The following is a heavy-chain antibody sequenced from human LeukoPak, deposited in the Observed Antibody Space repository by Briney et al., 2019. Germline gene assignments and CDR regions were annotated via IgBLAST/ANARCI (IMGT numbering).Heavy chain of an antibody. CDR3: ARAYYDYVWGSYRYYWFDP. CDR1: GYTFTGYY. V-gene: IGHV1-2*02. J-gene: IGHJ5*02. CDR2: INPNSGGT. D-gene: IGHD3-16*02. Sequence: ASVKVSCKASGYTFTGYYMHWVRQAPGQGLEWMGWINPNSGGTNYAQKFQGRVTMTRDTSISTAYMELSRLRSDDTAVYYCARAYYDYVWGSYRYYWFDPWGQGTLVTVSS.